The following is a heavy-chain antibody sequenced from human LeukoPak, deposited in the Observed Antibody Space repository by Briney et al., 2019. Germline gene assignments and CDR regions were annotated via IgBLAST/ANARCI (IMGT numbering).Heavy chain of an antibody. Sequence: ASVKVSCKASGYTFTSYYIHWVRQAPGQGLEWMGGIIPIFGTANYAQKFQGRVTITADESTSTAYMELSSLRSEDTAVYYCESSLGAFDIWGQGTMVTVSS. D-gene: IGHD3-16*01. CDR2: IIPIFGTA. V-gene: IGHV1-69*13. J-gene: IGHJ3*02. CDR3: ESSLGAFDI. CDR1: GYTFTSYY.